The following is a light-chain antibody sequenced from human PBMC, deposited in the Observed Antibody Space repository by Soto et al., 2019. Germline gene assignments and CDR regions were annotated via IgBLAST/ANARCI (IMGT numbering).Light chain of an antibody. CDR1: RSVTNNY. V-gene: IGKV3-20*01. CDR2: GAS. J-gene: IGKJ1*01. Sequence: EIVLTQSPGTLSLSPGERATLSCRASRSVTNNYVAWYQRKPGQAPRLLIYGASSRATDIPGRFSGTGSGTDFSLTITRLEPEDFAVYYCHQYGSSPPTFRQGTKVEI. CDR3: HQYGSSPPT.